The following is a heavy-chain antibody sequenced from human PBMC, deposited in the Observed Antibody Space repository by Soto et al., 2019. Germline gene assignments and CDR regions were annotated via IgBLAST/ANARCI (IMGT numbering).Heavy chain of an antibody. J-gene: IGHJ4*02. D-gene: IGHD1-1*01. CDR1: GFTVRSKS. Sequence: EVQLVESGGGLTQPGGSLRLSCAASGFTVRSKSINWVRQAPGKGLEWVSVIYSDDTKYYADSVKGRFTISRDNSKNTIDLQMNSLRAEDTAVYYCAREDDGNNYYWGQGTLVIVS. CDR2: IYSDDTK. CDR3: AREDDGNNYY. V-gene: IGHV3-53*01.